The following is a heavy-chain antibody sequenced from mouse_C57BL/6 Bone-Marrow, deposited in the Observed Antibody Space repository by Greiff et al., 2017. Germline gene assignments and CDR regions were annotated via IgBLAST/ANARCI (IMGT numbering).Heavy chain of an antibody. CDR1: GFNIKNTY. CDR2: IDPANGNT. Sequence: EVQLQESVAELVRPGASVKLSCTASGFNIKNTYMHWVKQRPEQGLEWIGRIDPANGNTTTAPKFQDKATITADTSYNTAYLQLSSLTSEDTAVYYCAYFYSSSYWCFDVWGTGTTVTASS. CDR3: AYFYSSSYWCFDV. J-gene: IGHJ1*03. D-gene: IGHD1-1*01. V-gene: IGHV14-3*01.